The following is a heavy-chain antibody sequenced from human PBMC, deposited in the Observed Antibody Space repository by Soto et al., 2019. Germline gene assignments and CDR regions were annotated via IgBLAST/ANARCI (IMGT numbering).Heavy chain of an antibody. CDR2: IIPILGIA. Sequence: SVKVSCKASGGTFSSYTISWVRQAPGQGLEWMGRIIPILGIANYAQKFQGRVTITADKSTSTAYMELNSLRAEDTALYYCARRAYCSSTSCYSPRYYYYYGMDVWGQGTTVTVSS. D-gene: IGHD2-2*01. CDR3: ARRAYCSSTSCYSPRYYYYYGMDV. CDR1: GGTFSSYT. V-gene: IGHV1-69*02. J-gene: IGHJ6*02.